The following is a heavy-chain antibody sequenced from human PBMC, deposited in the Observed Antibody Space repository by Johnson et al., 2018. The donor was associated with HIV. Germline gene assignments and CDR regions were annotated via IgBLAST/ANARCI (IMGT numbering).Heavy chain of an antibody. CDR1: EFTVSSNH. V-gene: IGHV3-53*01. Sequence: EVQLVESGGGLIQPGGSLRLSCAASEFTVSSNHMRWVRHAPGKGLEWVSVIYSGGSTYYADSVKGRFTISRDNSKNTLYLQMNRLRAEDTAVYYCAREWLYGFDIWGQGTMVTVSS. CDR3: AREWLYGFDI. CDR2: IYSGGST. J-gene: IGHJ3*02. D-gene: IGHD5-24*01.